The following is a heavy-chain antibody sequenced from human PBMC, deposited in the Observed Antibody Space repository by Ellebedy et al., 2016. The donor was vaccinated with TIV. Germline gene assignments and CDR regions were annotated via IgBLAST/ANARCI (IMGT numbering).Heavy chain of an antibody. CDR1: GFTFSSYG. J-gene: IGHJ3*02. D-gene: IGHD2-2*03. V-gene: IGHV3-33*01. Sequence: GESLKISCAASGFTFSSYGMHWVRQAPGKGLEWVAVIWYDGSNKYYADSVKGRFTISRDNAKNSLYLQMNSLRAEDTAVYYCAREYSGYCSSTSCYHPLGFFDIWGQGTMVTVSS. CDR3: AREYSGYCSSTSCYHPLGFFDI. CDR2: IWYDGSNK.